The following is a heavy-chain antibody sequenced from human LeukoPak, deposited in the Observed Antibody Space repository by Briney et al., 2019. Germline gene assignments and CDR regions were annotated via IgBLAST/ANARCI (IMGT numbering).Heavy chain of an antibody. CDR1: GFTFSSYW. D-gene: IGHD3-3*01. CDR2: INPGGSSI. V-gene: IGHV3-74*01. CDR3: AKNSGGLRFLEYNWFDP. J-gene: IGHJ5*02. Sequence: PGRSLRLSCAASGFTFSSYWMHWVRQVPGKGLVWVARINPGGSSITYADSVKGRFTISRDNAKNTLYLQMDSLRAEDTAVYYCAKNSGGLRFLEYNWFDPWGQGTLVTVSS.